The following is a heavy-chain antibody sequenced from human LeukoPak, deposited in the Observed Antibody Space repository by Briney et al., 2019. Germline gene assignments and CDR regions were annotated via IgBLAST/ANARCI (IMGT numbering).Heavy chain of an antibody. V-gene: IGHV4-59*01. CDR3: ARGCSAGTPHSWFDP. J-gene: IGHJ5*02. D-gene: IGHD6-13*01. CDR1: GGSISGYY. CDR2: IYYSGST. Sequence: PSETLSLTCTVSGGSISGYYWSWIRQPPGKGLEWIGYIYYSGSTNYHPSLKSRVTISVDTSKNQFSLKLSSVTAADTAVYYCARGCSAGTPHSWFDPWGQGTLVTVSS.